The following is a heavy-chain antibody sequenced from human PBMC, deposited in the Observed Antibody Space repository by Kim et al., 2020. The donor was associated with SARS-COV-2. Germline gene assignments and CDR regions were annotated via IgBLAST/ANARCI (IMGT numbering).Heavy chain of an antibody. CDR3: ARDLLRTMVRGVRYGMDV. CDR2: ISYDGSNK. V-gene: IGHV3-30*04. J-gene: IGHJ6*02. Sequence: GGSLRLSCAASGFTFSSYAMHWVRQAPGKGLEWVAVISYDGSNKYYADSVKGRFTISRDNSKNTLYLQMNSLRAEDTAVYYCARDLLRTMVRGVRYGMDVWGQGTTVTVSS. CDR1: GFTFSSYA. D-gene: IGHD3-10*01.